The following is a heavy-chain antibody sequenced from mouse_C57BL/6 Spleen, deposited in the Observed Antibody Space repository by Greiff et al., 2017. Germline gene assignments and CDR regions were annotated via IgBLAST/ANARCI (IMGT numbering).Heavy chain of an antibody. CDR2: IHPSDSDT. CDR1: GYTFTSYW. Sequence: QVQLQQPGAELVKPGASVKVSCKASGYTFTSYWMHWVKQRPGQGLEWIGRIHPSDSDTNYNQKFKGKATLTADKSSSTAYMQLSSLTSEDSAVYFCARDDRRGITTVPAWFAYWGQGTLVTVSA. J-gene: IGHJ3*01. D-gene: IGHD1-1*01. V-gene: IGHV1-74*01. CDR3: ARDDRRGITTVPAWFAY.